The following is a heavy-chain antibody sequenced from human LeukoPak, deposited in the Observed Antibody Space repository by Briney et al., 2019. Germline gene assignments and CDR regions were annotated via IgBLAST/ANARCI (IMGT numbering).Heavy chain of an antibody. CDR2: ISSSSDYI. Sequence: GGSLRLSCAASGFTFNIYSMNWVRRAPGKGLEWVSSISSSSDYIYYADSVKGRFTISRDNARNSLYLQMNSLRAEDTAVYYCARKLGKWERLSPFDYWGQGTLVTVSS. J-gene: IGHJ4*02. CDR1: GFTFNIYS. D-gene: IGHD1-26*01. CDR3: ARKLGKWERLSPFDY. V-gene: IGHV3-21*01.